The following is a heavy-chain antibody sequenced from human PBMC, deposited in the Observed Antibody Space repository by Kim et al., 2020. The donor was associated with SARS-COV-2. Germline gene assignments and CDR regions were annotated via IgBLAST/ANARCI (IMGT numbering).Heavy chain of an antibody. CDR3: AREGYYDFSYGMDV. D-gene: IGHD3-3*01. CDR2: ISAYNGNT. Sequence: ASVKVSCKASGYTFTSYGISWVRQAPGQGLEWMGRISAYNGNTNYAQKLQGRVTMTTDTSTSTAYMELRSLRSDDTAVYYCAREGYYDFSYGMDVWGQGTTVTVSS. J-gene: IGHJ6*02. V-gene: IGHV1-18*04. CDR1: GYTFTSYG.